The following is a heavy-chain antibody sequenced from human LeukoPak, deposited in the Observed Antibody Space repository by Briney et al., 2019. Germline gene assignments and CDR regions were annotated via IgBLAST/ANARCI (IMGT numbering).Heavy chain of an antibody. Sequence: SETLSLTCTVSGGSISSRSFYWGWIRQPPGKGLEWIGSIYYSGSTYYNPSLKSRVTISVDTSKNQFSLKLSSVTAADTAVYYCAREPTREVVVVAAQWFDPWGQGTLVTVSS. J-gene: IGHJ5*02. CDR1: GGSISSRSFY. CDR2: IYYSGST. V-gene: IGHV4-39*07. CDR3: AREPTREVVVVAAQWFDP. D-gene: IGHD2-15*01.